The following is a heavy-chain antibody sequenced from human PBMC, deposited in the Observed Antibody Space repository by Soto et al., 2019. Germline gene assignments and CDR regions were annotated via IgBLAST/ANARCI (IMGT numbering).Heavy chain of an antibody. CDR2: IKQDGSEK. CDR3: ARSVSAIPGDN. J-gene: IGHJ4*02. CDR1: GFTISSYW. D-gene: IGHD2-15*01. V-gene: IGHV3-7*05. Sequence: EVQLVESGGGLVQPGGSLRLSCVASGFTISSYWMSWVRQLPGKGLEWVANIKQDGSEKYYVDSVKGRFTISRDNSKNSVYLQMNSLSAEDTAVYCCARSVSAIPGDNWGQGTLVTVSS.